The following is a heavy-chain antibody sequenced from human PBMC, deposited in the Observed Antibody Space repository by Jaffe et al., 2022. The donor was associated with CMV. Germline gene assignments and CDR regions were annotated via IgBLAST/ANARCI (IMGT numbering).Heavy chain of an antibody. V-gene: IGHV3-23*04. CDR1: GFTFSSYA. CDR3: AKDLCDSTSCPPDYYYYYMDV. CDR2: ISGSGGST. D-gene: IGHD2-2*01. J-gene: IGHJ6*03. Sequence: EVQLVESGGGLVQPGGSLRLSCAASGFTFSSYAMSWVRQAPGKGLEWVSAISGSGGSTYYADSVKGRFTISRDNSKNTLYLQMNSLRAEDTAVYYCAKDLCDSTSCPPDYYYYYMDVWGKGTTVTVSS.